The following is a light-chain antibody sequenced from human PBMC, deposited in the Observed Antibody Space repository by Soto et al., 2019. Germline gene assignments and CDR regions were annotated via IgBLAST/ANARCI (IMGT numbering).Light chain of an antibody. Sequence: EIVLTQSPGSLSLSPGERATLSCRASQSVISTFFAWYQQKPGQAPRLLIYGASSRATGIPDRFSGSGSGTDFTLTISRLEPEDFAVYYCQQYGSSPFTFVPGTRVDFK. V-gene: IGKV3-20*01. J-gene: IGKJ3*01. CDR2: GAS. CDR3: QQYGSSPFT. CDR1: QSVISTF.